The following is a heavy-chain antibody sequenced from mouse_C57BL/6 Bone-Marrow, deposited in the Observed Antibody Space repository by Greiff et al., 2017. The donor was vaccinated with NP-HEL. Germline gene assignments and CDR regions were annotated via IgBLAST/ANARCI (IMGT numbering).Heavy chain of an antibody. CDR1: GYTFTSYG. D-gene: IGHD1-1*01. Sequence: QVQLQQPGAELVKPGASVKLSCKASGYTFTSYGISWVKQRTGQGLEWIGEIYPRSGNTYYNEKFKGKATLTADKSSSTAYMELRSLTSEDSAVYFCAREGIYYSRDYWGQGTSVTVSS. J-gene: IGHJ4*01. CDR3: AREGIYYSRDY. CDR2: IYPRSGNT. V-gene: IGHV1-81*01.